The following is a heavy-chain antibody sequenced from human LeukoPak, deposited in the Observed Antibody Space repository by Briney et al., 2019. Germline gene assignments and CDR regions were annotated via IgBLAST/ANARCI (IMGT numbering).Heavy chain of an antibody. J-gene: IGHJ4*02. CDR2: IYYSGST. V-gene: IGHV4-39*07. D-gene: IGHD6-19*01. CDR1: GGSISSSSYY. Sequence: PSETLSLTCTVSGGSISSSSYYWGWIRQPPGKGLEWIGSIYYSGSTYYNPSLKSRVTISVDTSKNQFSLKLSSVTAADTAVYYCARDRDSSGWYEGPYFDYWGQGTLVTVSS. CDR3: ARDRDSSGWYEGPYFDY.